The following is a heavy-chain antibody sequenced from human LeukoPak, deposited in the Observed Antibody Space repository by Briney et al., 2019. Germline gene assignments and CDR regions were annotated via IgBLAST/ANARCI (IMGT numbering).Heavy chain of an antibody. CDR3: ARVWFAAGPHFDY. V-gene: IGHV3-48*03. CDR2: ISSSGSTI. D-gene: IGHD3-10*01. Sequence: GGSLRLSCAASGFTLSSYEMNWVRQAPGKGLEWVSYISSSGSTIYYADSVKGRFTISRDNSKNTLYLQMNSLRAEDTAVYYCARVWFAAGPHFDYWSQGTLVTVSS. CDR1: GFTLSSYE. J-gene: IGHJ4*02.